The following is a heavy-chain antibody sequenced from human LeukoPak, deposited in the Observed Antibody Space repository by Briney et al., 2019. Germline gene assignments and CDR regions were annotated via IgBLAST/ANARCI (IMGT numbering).Heavy chain of an antibody. CDR1: GFTFSDYY. Sequence: GGSLRLSCAASGFTFSDYYMSWIRQAPGKGLEWVSYISSSGSTIYYADSVKGRFTISRDNAKNSLYLQMNSLGAEDAAAYYCVRARGAGPGAHFDYWGQGTLVTVSS. D-gene: IGHD3-10*01. J-gene: IGHJ4*02. CDR2: ISSSGSTI. CDR3: VRARGAGPGAHFDY. V-gene: IGHV3-11*01.